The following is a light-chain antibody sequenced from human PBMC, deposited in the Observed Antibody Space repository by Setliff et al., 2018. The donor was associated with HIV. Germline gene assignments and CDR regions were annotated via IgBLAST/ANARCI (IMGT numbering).Light chain of an antibody. CDR2: NND. CDR3: AAWDVGLNAFYV. V-gene: IGLV1-44*01. CDR1: HSNIGSNT. J-gene: IGLJ1*01. Sequence: QSALTQPPSTSGTPGHRVIISCSGSHSNIGSNTVNWFQQLPGTAPKLLIYNNDQRPSGVTDRFSGSKSGTSASLAISGLQSEDEAEYYCAAWDVGLNAFYVFGTGTKVTVL.